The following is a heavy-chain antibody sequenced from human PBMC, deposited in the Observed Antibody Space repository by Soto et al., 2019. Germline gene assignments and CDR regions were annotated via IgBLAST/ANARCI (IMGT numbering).Heavy chain of an antibody. D-gene: IGHD4-4*01. CDR3: ARVKTDYSNPRGPFFFYGMDV. V-gene: IGHV3-30-3*01. J-gene: IGHJ6*02. CDR1: EFTFSSYA. CDR2: ISYDGGHK. Sequence: QVQLVESGGGVVHPERSLRLSCSASEFTFSSYAMHWVRQGPGKGLEWVAGISYDGGHKFYGDSVRGRFTISRDSSKTTVFLQMNSLRPEDTAAYYCARVKTDYSNPRGPFFFYGMDVWGQGTTVTVSS.